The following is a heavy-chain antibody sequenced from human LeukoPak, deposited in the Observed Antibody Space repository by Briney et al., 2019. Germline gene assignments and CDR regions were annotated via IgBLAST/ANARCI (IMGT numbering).Heavy chain of an antibody. CDR3: ARTRVDTTTFDYFDY. D-gene: IGHD4-11*01. CDR2: ICSGGST. V-gene: IGHV3-53*01. Sequence: PGGSLRLSCVVSGFTVSTNFMSWVRQAPGERLEWVSAICSGGSTYYADSVKGRFTISRDNSKNTLYLQMNSLRAEDTAVYYCARTRVDTTTFDYFDYWGQGTLVTVSS. J-gene: IGHJ4*02. CDR1: GFTVSTNF.